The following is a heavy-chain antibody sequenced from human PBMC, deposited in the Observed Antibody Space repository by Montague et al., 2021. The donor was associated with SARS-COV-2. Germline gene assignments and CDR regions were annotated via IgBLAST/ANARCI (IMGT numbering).Heavy chain of an antibody. J-gene: IGHJ6*02. Sequence: SLRLSCAASGFTFRSHWMHWVRQVPEKGLVGVSRIDNDGSSTNYVDSVKGRFTISRDNAKNTLDLQMNSLRVEDTAVYYCARGVGITIFGDLSLEGDYYYSMNVWGQGTAVTVSS. CDR2: IDNDGSST. V-gene: IGHV3-74*01. CDR1: GFTFRSHW. D-gene: IGHD3-3*01. CDR3: ARGVGITIFGDLSLEGDYYYSMNV.